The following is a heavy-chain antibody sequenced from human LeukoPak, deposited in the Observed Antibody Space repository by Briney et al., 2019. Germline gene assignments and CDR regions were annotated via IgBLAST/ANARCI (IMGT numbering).Heavy chain of an antibody. CDR1: GGSISSRSYY. CDR2: IYYSGST. CDR3: ARLYCSSTNCYPSYFDY. Sequence: PSETLSLTCTVSGGSISSRSYYWGWIRQPPGKGLEWIGRIYYSGSTYYNPSLKSRVTISADTSKNQFSLKLSSVTAADTAVYYCARLYCSSTNCYPSYFDYWGQGTLVTVSS. D-gene: IGHD2-2*01. V-gene: IGHV4-39*01. J-gene: IGHJ4*02.